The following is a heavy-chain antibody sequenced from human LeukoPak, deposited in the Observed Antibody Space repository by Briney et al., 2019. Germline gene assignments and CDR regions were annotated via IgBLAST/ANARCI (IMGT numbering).Heavy chain of an antibody. Sequence: ASVKVSCKASGGAFSSYAISWVRQAPGQGLEWMGGIIPIFGTANHAQKFQGRVTITADESTSTAYMELSSLRSEDTAVYYCAKDLSDSGSYHRGHYWGQGTLVTVSS. CDR3: AKDLSDSGSYHRGHY. D-gene: IGHD1-26*01. V-gene: IGHV1-69*01. J-gene: IGHJ4*02. CDR2: IIPIFGTA. CDR1: GGAFSSYA.